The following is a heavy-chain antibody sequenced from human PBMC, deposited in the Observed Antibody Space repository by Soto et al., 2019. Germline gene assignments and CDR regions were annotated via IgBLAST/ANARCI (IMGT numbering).Heavy chain of an antibody. Sequence: EVQLVESGGGLVQHGGSLRLSCAASGFTFSSYSMNWVRQAPGKGLEWVSYISSSSSTVYYADSVKGRFTISRDNAKNSLYLQRISLRDEDTAVYYCARDSIPEYQLPYANGDDAFDIWGQGTMVTVSS. CDR1: GFTFSSYS. CDR2: ISSSSSTV. D-gene: IGHD2-2*02. J-gene: IGHJ3*02. V-gene: IGHV3-48*02. CDR3: ARDSIPEYQLPYANGDDAFDI.